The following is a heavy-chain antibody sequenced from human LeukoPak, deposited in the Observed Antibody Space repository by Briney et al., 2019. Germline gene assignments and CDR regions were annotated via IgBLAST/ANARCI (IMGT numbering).Heavy chain of an antibody. J-gene: IGHJ4*02. V-gene: IGHV3-21*01. CDR3: ARTGDDFDY. CDR2: ISSSSNYI. Sequence: GGSLRVSYAASGFPFSSYNMNGGRQAPENGLEWVSSISSSSNYIYYADSVKGRFTISRDNARNSLYLQMNSLRAEDTAVYYCARTGDDFDYWGQGTLVTVSS. D-gene: IGHD7-27*01. CDR1: GFPFSSYN.